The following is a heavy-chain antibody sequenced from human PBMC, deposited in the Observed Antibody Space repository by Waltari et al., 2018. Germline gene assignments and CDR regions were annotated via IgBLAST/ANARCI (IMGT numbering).Heavy chain of an antibody. Sequence: EVQLLESGGGLVQPGGSLRLSCAASGFTFSSYAMSWVRQAPGKGLEWVSAISGSGGSTYYADSVKGRFTISRDNSKNTLYLQMNSLRAEDTSVYYCAAPWGGSSSSGDYWGQGTLVTVSS. J-gene: IGHJ4*02. V-gene: IGHV3-23*01. D-gene: IGHD6-6*01. CDR1: GFTFSSYA. CDR3: AAPWGGSSSSGDY. CDR2: ISGSGGST.